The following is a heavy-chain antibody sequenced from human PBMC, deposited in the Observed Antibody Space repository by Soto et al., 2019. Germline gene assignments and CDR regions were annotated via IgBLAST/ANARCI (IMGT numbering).Heavy chain of an antibody. CDR3: ARVAVSGWYYPNYYFDY. CDR1: GGSISSYY. Sequence: SETLSLTCTVSGGSISSYYWSWIRQPPGKGLEWIGYIYYSGSTNYNPSLKSRVTISVDTSKNQFSLKLSSVTAADTAVYYCARVAVSGWYYPNYYFDYWGQGSLVTVSS. J-gene: IGHJ4*02. D-gene: IGHD6-13*01. CDR2: IYYSGST. V-gene: IGHV4-59*01.